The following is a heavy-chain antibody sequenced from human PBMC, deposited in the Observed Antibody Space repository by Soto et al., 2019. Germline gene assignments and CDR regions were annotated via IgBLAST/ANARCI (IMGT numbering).Heavy chain of an antibody. J-gene: IGHJ6*02. Sequence: PGGSLRLSCAASGFTFGNYGMNWVRQAQGKELKWVSYIGLGSSTKYYADSVEGRFTISRDNAKNSLYLQMNSLRAEDTAVYYCARDLWGYCGVDCYPLDVWGQGTTVTVSS. D-gene: IGHD2-21*02. CDR2: IGLGSSTK. CDR1: GFTFGNYG. CDR3: ARDLWGYCGVDCYPLDV. V-gene: IGHV3-48*01.